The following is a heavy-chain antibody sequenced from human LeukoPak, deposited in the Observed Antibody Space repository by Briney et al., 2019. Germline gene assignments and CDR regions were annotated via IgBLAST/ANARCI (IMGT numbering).Heavy chain of an antibody. D-gene: IGHD6-6*01. CDR3: ARDRNSASSNNWFDP. CDR2: ISYDGGKE. J-gene: IGHJ5*02. Sequence: GGSLRLSCAASGFTFSSYALHWVRQAPGKGLEWVSVISYDGGKEYNADSVKGRFTISRDNSKNTLYLQMNSLRGEDTAVYYCARDRNSASSNNWFDPWGQGTLVTVSS. CDR1: GFTFSSYA. V-gene: IGHV3-30-3*01.